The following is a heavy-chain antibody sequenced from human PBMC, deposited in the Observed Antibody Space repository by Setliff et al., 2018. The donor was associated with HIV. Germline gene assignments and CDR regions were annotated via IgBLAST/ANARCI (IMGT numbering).Heavy chain of an antibody. V-gene: IGHV4-59*11. CDR1: GGSISSHY. CDR3: ARGFCSGGTCFDY. D-gene: IGHD2-15*01. J-gene: IGHJ4*02. CDR2: IYYNGNT. Sequence: SETLSLTCTVSGGSISSHYWSWIRLPPGKGLEWIGTIYYNGNTNYNPSLKSRVAISVDTSKNLFSLKMNSVTPADTAVYYCARGFCSGGTCFDYWGQGTLVTVSS.